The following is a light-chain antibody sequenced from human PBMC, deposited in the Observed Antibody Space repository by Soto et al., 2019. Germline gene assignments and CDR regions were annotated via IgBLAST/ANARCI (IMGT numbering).Light chain of an antibody. V-gene: IGKV3-11*01. CDR3: QQRSNWPPIT. CDR2: GAS. Sequence: EIVLTQSPGTLSLSPGERATLSCRASQTFSSIYLAWYQQKPGQAPRLLIDGASNRATGIQARFSSSGSGTDFTRTISSLEPEDFAVYYCQQRSNWPPITFGQGTRLEI. CDR1: QTFSSIY. J-gene: IGKJ5*01.